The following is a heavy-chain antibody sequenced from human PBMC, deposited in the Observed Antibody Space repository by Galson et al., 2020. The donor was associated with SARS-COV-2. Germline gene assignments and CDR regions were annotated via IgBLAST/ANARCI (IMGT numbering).Heavy chain of an antibody. CDR1: GFTFSSYS. CDR2: ISSSSSYI. CDR3: ARDLQRYDVWSGTNYYYYGMDV. Sequence: KIGESLKISCAVSGFTFSSYSMNWVRQAPGKGLEWVSSISSSSSYIYYADSVKGRFTISRDNAKNSLYLQMNSLRAEDTAVYYCARDLQRYDVWSGTNYYYYGMDVWGQGTTVTVSS. V-gene: IGHV3-21*01. D-gene: IGHD3-3*01. J-gene: IGHJ6*02.